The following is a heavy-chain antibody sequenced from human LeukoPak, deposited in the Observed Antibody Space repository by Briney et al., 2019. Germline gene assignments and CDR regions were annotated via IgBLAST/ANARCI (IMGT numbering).Heavy chain of an antibody. CDR1: GFTFSNSI. CDR3: ARGYYYDSSGYEKEDY. CDR2: FSGNDGYT. J-gene: IGHJ4*02. D-gene: IGHD3-22*01. Sequence: PGGSLRLSCAGSGFTFSNSILSWVRQAPGKGLEWLSTFSGNDGYTYYADSVKGRFTISRDNSKNTVYLQMNSLRAEDTAVYYCARGYYYDSSGYEKEDYWGQGTLVTVSS. V-gene: IGHV3-23*01.